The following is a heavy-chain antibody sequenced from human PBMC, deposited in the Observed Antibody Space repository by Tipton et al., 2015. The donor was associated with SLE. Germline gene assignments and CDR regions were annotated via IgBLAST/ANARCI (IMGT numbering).Heavy chain of an antibody. CDR3: ARNSRYTSLQ. J-gene: IGHJ4*02. D-gene: IGHD2-2*01. CDR2: VHHSGIS. V-gene: IGHV4-59*11. Sequence: TLSLTCTVSRGSMGPLFWSWIRQSPGKGLEWIGYVHHSGISNYNSSLKSRVAISVDTSRNQFSLKLSFVTAADTAVYYCARNSRYTSLQWGQGNLVTVSS. CDR1: RGSMGPLF.